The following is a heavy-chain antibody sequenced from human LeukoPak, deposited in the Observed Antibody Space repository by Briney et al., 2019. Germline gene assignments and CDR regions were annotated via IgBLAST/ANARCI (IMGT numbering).Heavy chain of an antibody. J-gene: IGHJ4*02. V-gene: IGHV3-20*01. Sequence: PGGSLRLSCAASGFTFDDYGMSWVRQAPGKGLEWVSGINWNGGSKGYADSLKGQFTISRDNAKNSLYLQMNSLRAEDTALYHCARHRGSGYYFYFDYWSQGTLVIVSS. CDR3: ARHRGSGYYFYFDY. CDR2: INWNGGSK. CDR1: GFTFDDYG. D-gene: IGHD3-22*01.